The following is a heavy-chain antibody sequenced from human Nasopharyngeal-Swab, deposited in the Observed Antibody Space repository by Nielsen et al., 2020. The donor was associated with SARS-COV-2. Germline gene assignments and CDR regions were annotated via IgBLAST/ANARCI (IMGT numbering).Heavy chain of an antibody. CDR1: GFTFSSYW. Sequence: GGSLRLSCAASGFTFSSYWMSWVRQAPGKGLEWVSSISSSSSYIYYADSVKGRFTISRDNAKNSLYLQKNSLRAEDTAVYYCARDGLDYDFWSAYFMDVWGQGTTVTVSS. D-gene: IGHD3-3*01. V-gene: IGHV3-21*01. CDR3: ARDGLDYDFWSAYFMDV. CDR2: ISSSSSYI. J-gene: IGHJ6*02.